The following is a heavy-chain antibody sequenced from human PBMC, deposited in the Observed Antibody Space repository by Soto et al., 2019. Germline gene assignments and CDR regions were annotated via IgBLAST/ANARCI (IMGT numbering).Heavy chain of an antibody. V-gene: IGHV1-8*01. CDR1: GYTFTSYD. CDR2: MNPNSGNT. CDR3: ARDRPQGGGLGF. Sequence: QVQLVQSGAEVKNPGASVKVSCKASGYTFTSYDINWVRQATGQGLEWMGWMNPNSGNTGYAQKFQGRLNMPRNTSTSTAYMELSSLRSEDTAVYYCARDRPQGGGLGFWGQGTLVTVSS. J-gene: IGHJ4*02. D-gene: IGHD6-25*01.